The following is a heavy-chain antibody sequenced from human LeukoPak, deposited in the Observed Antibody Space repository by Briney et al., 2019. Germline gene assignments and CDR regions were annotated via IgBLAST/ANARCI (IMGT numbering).Heavy chain of an antibody. J-gene: IGHJ4*02. CDR1: GFTFSSYA. CDR2: ISGSGGST. CDR3: ARAFVVVPAAMVYFDY. D-gene: IGHD2-2*01. V-gene: IGHV3-23*01. Sequence: PGGSLSLSCAASGFTFSSYAMSWVRQAPGKGLEWVSAISGSGGSTYYADSVKGRFTISRDNSKNTLYLQMNSLRAEDTAVYYCARAFVVVPAAMVYFDYWGQGTLVTVSS.